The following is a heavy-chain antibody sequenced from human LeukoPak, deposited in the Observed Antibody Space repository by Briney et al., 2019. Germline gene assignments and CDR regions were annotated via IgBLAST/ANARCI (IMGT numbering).Heavy chain of an antibody. V-gene: IGHV5-51*01. D-gene: IGHD2-2*01. CDR1: GFPFTNFL. CDR2: IYPGDSA. Sequence: GGSLQISFQGSGFPFTNFLIGWVRQTPGKGLGWMGIIYPGDSARYSPSFRGQVTISADRSVSTAYLQWSSLKTSDTAMYYCARRHQTDGFDIWGQGTMVTVSS. J-gene: IGHJ3*02. CDR3: ARRHQTDGFDI.